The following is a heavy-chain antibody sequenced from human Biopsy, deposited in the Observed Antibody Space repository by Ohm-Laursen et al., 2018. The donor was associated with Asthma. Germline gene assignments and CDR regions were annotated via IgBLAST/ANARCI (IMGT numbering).Heavy chain of an antibody. CDR1: GDSSNSGGYS. CDR2: ISYTGTT. Sequence: TLSLTCTVSGDSSNSGGYSWTWIRQLPGKGLEWIGYISYTGTTYYNPSLKSRISMTVVTSKIQFSLKLSSVTAADTAIYYCARERMFFYDSSGYGAFDIWGQGTLVTVSS. V-gene: IGHV4-31*03. CDR3: ARERMFFYDSSGYGAFDI. J-gene: IGHJ3*02. D-gene: IGHD3-22*01.